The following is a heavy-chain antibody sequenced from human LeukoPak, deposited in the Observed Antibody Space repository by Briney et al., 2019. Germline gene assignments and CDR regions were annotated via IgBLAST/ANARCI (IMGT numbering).Heavy chain of an antibody. CDR1: GFTFSDHY. CDR3: ARVARDNWNYGTFDY. V-gene: IGHV3-72*01. J-gene: IGHJ4*02. Sequence: PGGSLRLSCAASGFTFSDHYMDWVRQAPGKGLEWVGRTRNKANSYTTEYAASVKGRFTISRDDSKNSLYLQMNSLKTEDTAVYYCARVARDNWNYGTFDYWGQGTLVTVSS. D-gene: IGHD1-7*01. CDR2: TRNKANSYTT.